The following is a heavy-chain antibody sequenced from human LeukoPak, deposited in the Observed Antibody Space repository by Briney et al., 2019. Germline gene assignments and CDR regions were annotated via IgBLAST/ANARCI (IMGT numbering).Heavy chain of an antibody. V-gene: IGHV4-34*01. CDR1: GGSFSGYY. CDR2: INHSGST. Sequence: ASETLSLTCAVYGGSFSGYYWSWIRQPPGKGLEWIGEINHSGSTNYNPSLKSRVTISVDTSKNQFSLELSSVTAADTAVYYCARPYYYYDSSGMIPDAFDIWGQGTMVTVSS. J-gene: IGHJ3*02. CDR3: ARPYYYYDSSGMIPDAFDI. D-gene: IGHD3-22*01.